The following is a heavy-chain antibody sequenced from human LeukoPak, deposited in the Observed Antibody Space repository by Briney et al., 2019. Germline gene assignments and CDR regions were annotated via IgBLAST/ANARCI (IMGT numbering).Heavy chain of an antibody. CDR1: GGSISSGDYY. V-gene: IGHV4-30-4*08. CDR2: IYYSGST. D-gene: IGHD3-3*01. CDR3: ARDSLEWYSFDY. J-gene: IGHJ4*02. Sequence: SETLSLTCTVSGGSISSGDYYWSWIRQSPGKGLEWIGYIYYSGSTYYNPSLNTRVTILVVTYNNQFLLMLSSVTAADTAVYYCARDSLEWYSFDYWGQGTLVTVSS.